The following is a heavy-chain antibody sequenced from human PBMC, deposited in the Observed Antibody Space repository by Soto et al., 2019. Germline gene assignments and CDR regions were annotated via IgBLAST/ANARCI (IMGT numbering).Heavy chain of an antibody. CDR3: TRDGRYSGYPPPAF. CDR2: IRNKAYGGTT. CDR1: GFTFADYT. V-gene: IGHV3-49*03. D-gene: IGHD5-12*01. J-gene: IGHJ4*02. Sequence: EVQLVESGGGLVQPGRSLRLSCTTSGFTFADYTLSWFRQAPGKGLGWLGFIRNKAYGGTTEYAASVKGRFSISRDYTKSIAYLQMNSLKTGATAVYYCTRDGRYSGYPPPAFWGQGTLVIVSS.